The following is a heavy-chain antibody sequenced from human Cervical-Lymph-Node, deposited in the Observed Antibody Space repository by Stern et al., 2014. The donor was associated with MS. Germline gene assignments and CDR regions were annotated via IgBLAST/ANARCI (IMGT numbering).Heavy chain of an antibody. CDR1: GGPISSGGYY. CDR3: ARVSYDFWSGYYVFDY. CDR2: LYYSGST. Sequence: QLQLHESGPGLVKPSQTLSLTCTVSGGPISSGGYYWSWIRQHPGKGLERIGYLYYSGSTYYNPSLKRRVTISVDTSKNQFSLKLSSVTAADTAVYYCARVSYDFWSGYYVFDYWGQGTLVTVSS. V-gene: IGHV4-31*03. J-gene: IGHJ4*02. D-gene: IGHD3-3*01.